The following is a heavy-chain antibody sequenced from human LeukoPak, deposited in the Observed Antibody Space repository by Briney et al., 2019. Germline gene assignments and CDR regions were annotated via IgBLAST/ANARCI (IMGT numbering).Heavy chain of an antibody. J-gene: IGHJ4*02. CDR3: ARVACSGGSCAKYY. CDR1: GYSISSGYY. D-gene: IGHD2-15*01. Sequence: PSETLSLTCTVSGYSISSGYYWGWIRQPPGKGLEWIWSIYHSGSTYYNPSLKSRVTISVDTSKNQFSLKLSSVTAADTAVYYCARVACSGGSCAKYYWGQGTLVTVSS. CDR2: IYHSGST. V-gene: IGHV4-38-2*02.